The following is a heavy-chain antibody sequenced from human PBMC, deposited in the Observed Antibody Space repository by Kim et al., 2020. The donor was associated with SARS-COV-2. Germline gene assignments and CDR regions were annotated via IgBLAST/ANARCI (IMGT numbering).Heavy chain of an antibody. Sequence: GGSLRLSCAVSGFTFSSYAMSWVRQAPGKGLEWVSAISGSGGSTYYADSVKGRFTISRDNSKNTLYLQMNSLRAEDTAVYYCAKEVGYGDYLLGGFDYWGQGTLVTVSS. CDR3: AKEVGYGDYLLGGFDY. CDR1: GFTFSSYA. D-gene: IGHD4-17*01. CDR2: ISGSGGST. J-gene: IGHJ4*02. V-gene: IGHV3-23*01.